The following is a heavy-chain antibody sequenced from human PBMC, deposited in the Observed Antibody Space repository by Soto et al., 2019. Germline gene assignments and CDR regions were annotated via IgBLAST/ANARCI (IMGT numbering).Heavy chain of an antibody. D-gene: IGHD2-15*01. J-gene: IGHJ4*02. V-gene: IGHV4-39*07. Sequence: SETLSLTCTVSGDSMTSSSYYWGWIRQPPGKGLEWIGSIYYRERTSYNSGSTYYSPSLKSRVTISGDTSKSQFSPRMNSMIAADTAVYYCARADPDASVGYWGQGTLVTVSS. CDR1: GDSMTSSSYY. CDR2: IYYRERTSYNSGST. CDR3: ARADPDASVGY.